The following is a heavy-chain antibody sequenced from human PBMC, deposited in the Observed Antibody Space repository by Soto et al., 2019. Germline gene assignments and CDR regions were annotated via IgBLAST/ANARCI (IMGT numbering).Heavy chain of an antibody. CDR2: INPNSGGT. CDR3: ARATITGTISDY. Sequence: QVQLVQSGAEVKKPGASVKISCKASGFTFTRFYIHWVRQVPGQGLEWMGWINPNSGGTNYVQKFQGRVTMTKDTSINAADMALSGLRSDDTAVYYCARATITGTISDYWGPGTLVTVSS. V-gene: IGHV1-2*02. CDR1: GFTFTRFY. D-gene: IGHD1-7*01. J-gene: IGHJ4*02.